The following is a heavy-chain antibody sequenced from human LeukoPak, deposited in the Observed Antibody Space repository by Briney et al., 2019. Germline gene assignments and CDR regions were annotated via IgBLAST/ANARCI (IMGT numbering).Heavy chain of an antibody. CDR2: IYTSGST. Sequence: PSETLSLTCTVSGGSISSYYWSWIRQPAGKGLEWIGRIYTSGSTNYNPSLKSRVTMSVDTSKNQFSLKLSSVTAADTAVYYCAREILLLSQDAFDIWGPGTMVTVSS. J-gene: IGHJ3*02. CDR1: GGSISSYY. CDR3: AREILLLSQDAFDI. D-gene: IGHD2-15*01. V-gene: IGHV4-4*07.